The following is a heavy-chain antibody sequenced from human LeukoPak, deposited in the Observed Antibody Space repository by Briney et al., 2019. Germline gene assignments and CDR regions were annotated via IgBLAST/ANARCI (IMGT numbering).Heavy chain of an antibody. Sequence: GGSLRLSCAASGFTVSSNFMSWVRQAPGKGLEWVSVIYSGGTTYYADSVKGRFIISRDNSRNTLYLQMNSLRAEDTAVYYCARDGYGNNYMDVWGKGTTVTVSS. J-gene: IGHJ6*03. CDR3: ARDGYGNNYMDV. V-gene: IGHV3-53*01. CDR1: GFTVSSNF. D-gene: IGHD1/OR15-1a*01. CDR2: IYSGGTT.